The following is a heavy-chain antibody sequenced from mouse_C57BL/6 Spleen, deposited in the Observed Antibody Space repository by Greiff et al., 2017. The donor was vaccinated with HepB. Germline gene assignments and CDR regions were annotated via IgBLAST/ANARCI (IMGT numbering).Heavy chain of an antibody. J-gene: IGHJ1*03. V-gene: IGHV1-80*01. CDR3: ARRGSTTVVDWYFDV. CDR2: IYPGDGDT. CDR1: GYAFSSYW. D-gene: IGHD1-1*01. Sequence: QVQLQQSGAELVKPGASVKISCKASGYAFSSYWMNWVKQRPGKGLEWIGQIYPGDGDTNYNGKFKGKATLTADKSSSTAYMQLSSLTSEDSAVYFCARRGSTTVVDWYFDVWGTGTTVTVSS.